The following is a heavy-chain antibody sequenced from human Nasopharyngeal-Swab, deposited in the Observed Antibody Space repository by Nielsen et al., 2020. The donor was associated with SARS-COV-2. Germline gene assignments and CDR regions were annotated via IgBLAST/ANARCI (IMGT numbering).Heavy chain of an antibody. CDR2: IYAGGDT. CDR3: VRSLRQWLAHDS. J-gene: IGHJ4*02. D-gene: IGHD6-19*01. Sequence: GESLKISCVASGFIVSYNYMSWVRQAPGKGLEWVSVIYAGGDTYYADSVRGRFTISRDKSKNMVYLQMNSLTADDTAVYYCVRSLRQWLAHDSWGQGALVTVSP. V-gene: IGHV3-53*01. CDR1: GFIVSYNY.